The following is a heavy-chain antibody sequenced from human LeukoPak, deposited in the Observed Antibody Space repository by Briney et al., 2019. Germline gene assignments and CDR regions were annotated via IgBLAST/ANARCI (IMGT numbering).Heavy chain of an antibody. CDR2: ISYDGSNK. CDR3: ARTSGGLYSSSWYRGPDAFDI. Sequence: GGSLRLSCAASGFTFSSYAMHWVRQAPGKGLEWVAVISYDGSNKYYADSVKGRFTISRDNAKNSLYLQMNSLRAEDTAVYYCARTSGGLYSSSWYRGPDAFDIWGQGTMVTVSS. D-gene: IGHD6-13*01. CDR1: GFTFSSYA. J-gene: IGHJ3*02. V-gene: IGHV3-30-3*01.